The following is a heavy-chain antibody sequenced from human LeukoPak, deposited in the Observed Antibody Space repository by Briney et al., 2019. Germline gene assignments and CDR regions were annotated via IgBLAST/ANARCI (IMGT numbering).Heavy chain of an antibody. CDR1: GASISSYY. Sequence: SETLSLTCTVSGASISSYYWSWIRQPAGKALEWIGRIYVTGSTTYNPSLESRVTMSLDTSKNHFSLKLRSVTAADTAVYYCARGGKMATINWGQGTLVTVSS. D-gene: IGHD5-24*01. V-gene: IGHV4-4*07. J-gene: IGHJ4*02. CDR2: IYVTGST. CDR3: ARGGKMATIN.